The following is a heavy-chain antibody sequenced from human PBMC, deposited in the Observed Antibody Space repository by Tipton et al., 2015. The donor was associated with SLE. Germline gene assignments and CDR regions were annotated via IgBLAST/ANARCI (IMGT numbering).Heavy chain of an antibody. CDR2: IYYSGST. CDR3: ARDLPHGGWHGAFDI. V-gene: IGHV4-59*11. J-gene: IGHJ3*02. D-gene: IGHD6-19*01. Sequence: LRLSCTVSGGSISSHYWSWIRQPPGKGLEWIGYIYYSGSTNYNPSLKSRVTISVDTSKNQFSLKLSSVTAADTAVYYCARDLPHGGWHGAFDIWGQGTMVTVSS. CDR1: GGSISSHY.